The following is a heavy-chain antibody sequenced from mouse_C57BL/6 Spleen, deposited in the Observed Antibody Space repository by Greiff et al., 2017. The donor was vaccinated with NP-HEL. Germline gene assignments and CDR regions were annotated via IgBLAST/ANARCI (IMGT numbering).Heavy chain of an antibody. CDR1: GYTFTSYW. D-gene: IGHD2-3*01. Sequence: VQLQQSGAELVKPGASVKLSCKASGYTFTSYWMHWVKQRPGQGLEWIGMIHPNSGSTNYNEKFKSKATLTVDKSSRTAYMQLSSLTSEDSAVYYCARGYDGYPYYAMDYWGQGTSVTVSS. J-gene: IGHJ4*01. V-gene: IGHV1-64*01. CDR3: ARGYDGYPYYAMDY. CDR2: IHPNSGST.